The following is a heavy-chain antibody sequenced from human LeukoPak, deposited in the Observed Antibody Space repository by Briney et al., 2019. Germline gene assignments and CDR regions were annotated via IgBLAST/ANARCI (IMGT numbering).Heavy chain of an antibody. CDR1: GFSFSNYW. CDR3: ARVANWDLDY. CDR2: IRQDGGER. D-gene: IGHD1-1*01. Sequence: GGSLRLSCAASGFSFSNYWMSWVRQAPGKGLEWVASIRQDGGERYYVDSVRGRFTISRDNAEDSLYLQMNSLRAEDTAVYYCARVANWDLDYWGRGTLVTVSS. V-gene: IGHV3-7*05. J-gene: IGHJ4*02.